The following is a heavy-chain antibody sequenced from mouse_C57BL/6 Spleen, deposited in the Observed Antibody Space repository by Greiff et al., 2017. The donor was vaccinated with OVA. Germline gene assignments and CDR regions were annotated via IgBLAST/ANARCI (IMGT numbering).Heavy chain of an antibody. CDR3: ARRGDYDVDYAMDY. CDR1: GYAFSSYW. Sequence: VQLQQSGAELVKPGASVKISCKASGYAFSSYWMNWVKQRPGKGLEWIGQIYPGDGDTTYNGKFTGKATLTADKSSSTAYMQLSSLTSEDSAVYFCARRGDYDVDYAMDYWGQGTSVTVSS. J-gene: IGHJ4*01. D-gene: IGHD2-4*01. V-gene: IGHV1-80*01. CDR2: IYPGDGDT.